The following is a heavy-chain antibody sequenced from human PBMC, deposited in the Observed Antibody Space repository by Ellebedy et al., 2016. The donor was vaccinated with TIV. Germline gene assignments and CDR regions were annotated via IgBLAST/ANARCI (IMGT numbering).Heavy chain of an antibody. Sequence: GGSLRLSXAASGFTFSSYGMHWVRQAPGKGLEWVAVISYDGSNKYYADSVKGRFTISRDNSKNTLYLQMNSLRAEDTAVYYCAKDPTDNKKRDNWFDPWGQGTLVTVSS. D-gene: IGHD1-14*01. CDR1: GFTFSSYG. J-gene: IGHJ5*02. V-gene: IGHV3-30*18. CDR3: AKDPTDNKKRDNWFDP. CDR2: ISYDGSNK.